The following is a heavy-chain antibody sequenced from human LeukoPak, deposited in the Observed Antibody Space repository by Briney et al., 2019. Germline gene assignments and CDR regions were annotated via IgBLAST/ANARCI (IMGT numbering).Heavy chain of an antibody. Sequence: SETLSLTCTVSGGSISSSSYYWAWIRQPPGKGLEWIGTIYYSGSTNYNPSLKSRVTISVDTSKNQFSLKLSSVTAADTAVYYCAREGIAAAGNHYYYYMDVWGKGTTVTISS. V-gene: IGHV4-39*07. D-gene: IGHD6-13*01. CDR1: GGSISSSSYY. J-gene: IGHJ6*03. CDR3: AREGIAAAGNHYYYYMDV. CDR2: IYYSGST.